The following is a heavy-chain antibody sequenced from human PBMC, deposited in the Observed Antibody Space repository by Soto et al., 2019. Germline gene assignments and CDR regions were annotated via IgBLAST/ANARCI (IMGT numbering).Heavy chain of an antibody. J-gene: IGHJ6*02. CDR1: GYTFTSYY. Sequence: ASVKVSCKASGYTFTSYYMHWVRQAPGQGLEWMGIINPSGGSTSYAQKFQGRVTMTRDTSTSTVYMELSSLRSEDTAVYYCARDQIAARNYYYYYGMDVWGQGTTVTVSS. V-gene: IGHV1-46*01. CDR3: ARDQIAARNYYYYYGMDV. CDR2: INPSGGST. D-gene: IGHD6-6*01.